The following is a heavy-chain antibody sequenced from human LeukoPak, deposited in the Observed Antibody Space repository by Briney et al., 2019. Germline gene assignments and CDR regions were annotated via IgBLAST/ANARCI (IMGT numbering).Heavy chain of an antibody. CDR1: GYSFTSYW. J-gene: IGHJ6*02. V-gene: IGHV5-51*01. Sequence: GESLKISCKGSGYSFTSYWIGWVRQMPGKGLEWMGIIYPCDSDTRYSPSFQGQVTIQADKSISTAYLQWSSLKASDTAMYYCARQYCSSTSCYADYCYGMDVRGQGTTVTVSS. CDR2: IYPCDSDT. D-gene: IGHD2-2*01. CDR3: ARQYCSSTSCYADYCYGMDV.